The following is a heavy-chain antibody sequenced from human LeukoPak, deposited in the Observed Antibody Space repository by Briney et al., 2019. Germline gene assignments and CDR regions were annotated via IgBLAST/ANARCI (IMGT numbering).Heavy chain of an antibody. Sequence: SETLSLTCTVSGGSISSSGKYGAWIRQPPGKGLEWMGSMFYSGTTYYNPSLKSRVTISVDTSKNQFSLKLSSVTAADTAVYYCATPPPIVVPAAMSPVDYWGQGTLVTVSS. J-gene: IGHJ4*02. CDR1: GGSISSSGKY. V-gene: IGHV4-39*01. D-gene: IGHD2-2*01. CDR2: MFYSGTT. CDR3: ATPPPIVVPAAMSPVDY.